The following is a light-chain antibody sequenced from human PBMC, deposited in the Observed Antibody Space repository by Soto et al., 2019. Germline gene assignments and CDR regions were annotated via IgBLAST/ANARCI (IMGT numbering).Light chain of an antibody. CDR2: GNS. CDR1: SSNIGAGYD. Sequence: QSVLTQPPSVSGAPGQRVTISCTGSSSNIGAGYDVHWYQQLPGTAPKLLLYGNSNRPSGVPDRLSGSKSGTSASLAITGLQAEDEADYYCQSYDSSLSGSVFGGGTKLTVL. V-gene: IGLV1-40*01. CDR3: QSYDSSLSGSV. J-gene: IGLJ3*02.